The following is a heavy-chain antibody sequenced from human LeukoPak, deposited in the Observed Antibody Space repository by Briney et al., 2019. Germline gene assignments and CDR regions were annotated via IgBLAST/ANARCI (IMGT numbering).Heavy chain of an antibody. CDR1: GFTFTNYA. Sequence: RGSLRLSCAASGFTFTNYAMSWVRQAPGKGLEWVSSIFASDSTYYADSVKGRFTISRDNSKNTMYLQMNSLRAEDTAVYYCAKDIHYYGSGSPWIFDIWGQGTMVTVSS. CDR2: IFASDST. CDR3: AKDIHYYGSGSPWIFDI. V-gene: IGHV3-23*01. J-gene: IGHJ3*02. D-gene: IGHD3-10*01.